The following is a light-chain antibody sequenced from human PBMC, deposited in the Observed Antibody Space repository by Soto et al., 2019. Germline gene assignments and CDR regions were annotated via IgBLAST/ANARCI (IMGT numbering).Light chain of an antibody. CDR2: DAS. J-gene: IGKJ4*02. Sequence: EIVMTQSPVTLSVSPGERATLSCRASHSINRKLALYQQRPGQAPRLLISDASIRATGIPASFSGSGSGTEFTLTISSLQSEDFAVYYCKQYDGWSPFTFGGGTRVELK. V-gene: IGKV3-15*01. CDR1: HSINRK. CDR3: KQYDGWSPFT.